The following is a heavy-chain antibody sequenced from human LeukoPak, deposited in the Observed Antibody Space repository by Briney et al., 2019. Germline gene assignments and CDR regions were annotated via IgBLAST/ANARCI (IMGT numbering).Heavy chain of an antibody. CDR2: INSDGRST. D-gene: IGHD1-14*01. CDR1: GFTFSSYS. Sequence: PGGSLRLSCAASGFTFSSYSMNWVRQAPGKGLVWVSRINSDGRSTDYADSVKGRFTISRDNAKNTLYLQMNSLRAEDTAVYYCAISSGIWGQGTLVTVSS. J-gene: IGHJ4*02. CDR3: AISSGI. V-gene: IGHV3-74*01.